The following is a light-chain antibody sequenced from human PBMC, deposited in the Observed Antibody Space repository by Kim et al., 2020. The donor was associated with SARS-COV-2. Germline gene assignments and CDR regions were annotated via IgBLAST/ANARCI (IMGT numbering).Light chain of an antibody. CDR3: SSYTSTSTPYL. CDR1: SSGVGGYQY. CDR2: DVR. J-gene: IGLJ1*01. Sequence: QSLTSSCTGTSSGVGGYQYVAWHQQHPSKAPKLMISDVRDRPSGVSNRFAGSTSGNTASLTISGLQAEDEADYHCSSYTSTSTPYLFGTGTKVTVL. V-gene: IGLV2-14*03.